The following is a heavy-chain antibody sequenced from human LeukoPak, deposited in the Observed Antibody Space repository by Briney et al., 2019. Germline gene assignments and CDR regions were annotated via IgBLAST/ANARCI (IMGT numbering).Heavy chain of an antibody. V-gene: IGHV4-34*01. Sequence: SETLSLTCAVYGGSFSGYYWCWFRQPPRKKLQWIGEINHSRSTNYNPPLKSRLTISVEPSKNQFSLKLSSVTAADTAVYYCARFLKRAPHNWFDSWGQGTLVTVSS. CDR3: ARFLKRAPHNWFDS. CDR1: GGSFSGYY. D-gene: IGHD6-25*01. J-gene: IGHJ5*01. CDR2: INHSRST.